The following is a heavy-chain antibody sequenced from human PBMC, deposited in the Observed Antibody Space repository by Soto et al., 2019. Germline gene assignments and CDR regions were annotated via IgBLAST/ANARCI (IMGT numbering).Heavy chain of an antibody. CDR2: ITGSGDNT. CDR3: AKGSSASYFYAD. D-gene: IGHD3-22*01. V-gene: IGHV3-23*01. Sequence: EVQLLESGGGLVQPGGSLRLSCAASGFTFSNYPMRWVRQTPGKGLEWVSSITGSGDNTFYGDSVKGRFTISRDNSRNTLYLQMNSLRAEDTAIYYCAKGSSASYFYADWGQGTLVTVSS. CDR1: GFTFSNYP. J-gene: IGHJ4*02.